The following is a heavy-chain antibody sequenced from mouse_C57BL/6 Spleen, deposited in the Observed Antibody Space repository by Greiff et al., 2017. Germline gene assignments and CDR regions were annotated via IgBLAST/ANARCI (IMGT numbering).Heavy chain of an antibody. V-gene: IGHV5-16*01. CDR1: GFTFSDYY. CDR2: INYDGSST. D-gene: IGHD2-1*01. J-gene: IGHJ2*01. CDR3: ARVHYGNYVDY. Sequence: EVTLVESEGGLVQPGSSMKLSCTASGFTFSDYYMAWVRQVPEKGLEWVANINYDGSSTYYLDSLKSRFIISRDNAKNILYLQMSSLKSEDTATYYCARVHYGNYVDYWGQGTTRTVSS.